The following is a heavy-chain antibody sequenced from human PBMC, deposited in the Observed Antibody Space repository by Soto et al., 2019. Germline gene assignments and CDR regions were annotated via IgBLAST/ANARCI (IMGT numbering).Heavy chain of an antibody. CDR3: VKGNQLLRYYFEF. J-gene: IGHJ4*01. Sequence: PGGSLRLSCSASGFTFSSYAMHWVRQAPGTGLEYVSAISSNGGSTYYADSVKGRFTISRDNSKNTLYLQMSSLRAEDTAVYYCVKGNQLLRYYFEFWGHGTLVTVSS. CDR1: GFTFSSYA. CDR2: ISSNGGST. D-gene: IGHD2-15*01. V-gene: IGHV3-64D*06.